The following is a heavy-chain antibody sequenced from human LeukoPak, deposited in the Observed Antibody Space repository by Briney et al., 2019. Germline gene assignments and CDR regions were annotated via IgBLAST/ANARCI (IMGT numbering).Heavy chain of an antibody. CDR1: GGSISSYY. CDR3: ARRGPLYSSSSDNWFDP. Sequence: PSETLSLTCTVSGGSISSYYWGWIRQPPGKGLEWIGSIYYSGSTYYNPSLESRVTISVDTSKNQFSLKLSSVTAADTAVYYCARRGPLYSSSSDNWFDPWGQGTLVTVSS. J-gene: IGHJ5*02. CDR2: IYYSGST. D-gene: IGHD6-6*01. V-gene: IGHV4-39*01.